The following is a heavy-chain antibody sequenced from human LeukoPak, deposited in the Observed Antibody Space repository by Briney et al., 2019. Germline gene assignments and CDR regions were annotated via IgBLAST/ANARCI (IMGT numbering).Heavy chain of an antibody. CDR3: ARADYYGSGSYYNRLDAFDI. J-gene: IGHJ3*02. D-gene: IGHD3-10*01. V-gene: IGHV4-34*01. CDR1: GFTFSSYA. CDR2: INHSGST. Sequence: GSLRLSCAASGFTFSSYAMSWVRQAPGKGLEWIGEINHSGSTNYNPSLKSRVTISVDTSKNQFSLKLSSVTAADTAVYYCARADYYGSGSYYNRLDAFDIWGQGTMVTVSS.